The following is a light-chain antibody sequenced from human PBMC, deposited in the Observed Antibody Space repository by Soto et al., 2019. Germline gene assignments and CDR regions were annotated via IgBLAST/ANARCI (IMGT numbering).Light chain of an antibody. CDR2: TNT. Sequence: QLVLAQPPSASGTPGQRVTISCSGSSSNIGSNTVNWYQQLPGTAPKLLIYTNTQRPSGVPDRFSGSKSGTSASLAISGLQSEDEADYYCAAWDDSLNGPLFGGGTQLTVL. CDR3: AAWDDSLNGPL. J-gene: IGLJ2*01. CDR1: SSNIGSNT. V-gene: IGLV1-44*01.